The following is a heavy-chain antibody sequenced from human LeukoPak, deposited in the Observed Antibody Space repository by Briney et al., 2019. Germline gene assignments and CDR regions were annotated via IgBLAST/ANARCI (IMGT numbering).Heavy chain of an antibody. CDR2: ITSNSNT. V-gene: IGHV3-69-1*01. CDR1: GFTFSDYS. Sequence: PGGSLRLSCAASGFTFSDYSMNWVRQAPGKGLEWVSSITSNSNTYYADSVNGRFTISRDNTKNSLFLQMNSLKAEDTAVYHCARDPGRGDYWGQGTLVTVSS. CDR3: ARDPGRGDY. J-gene: IGHJ4*02.